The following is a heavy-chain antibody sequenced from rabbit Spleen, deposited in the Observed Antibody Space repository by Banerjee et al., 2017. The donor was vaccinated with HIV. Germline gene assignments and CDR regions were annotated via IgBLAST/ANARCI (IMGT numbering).Heavy chain of an antibody. CDR1: GFSFSSSYY. J-gene: IGHJ4*01. D-gene: IGHD2-1*01. CDR3: ARGSATMTLVITGFYLNV. CDR2: IYAGSSGST. Sequence: QEQLEESGGDLVKPEGSLTLTCTASGFSFSSSYYMCWVRQAPGKGLECIACIYAGSSGSTWYASWAKGRFTISKTSSTTVTLQMTSLTAVDTATYFCARGSATMTLVITGFYLNVWGPGTLVT. V-gene: IGHV1S45*01.